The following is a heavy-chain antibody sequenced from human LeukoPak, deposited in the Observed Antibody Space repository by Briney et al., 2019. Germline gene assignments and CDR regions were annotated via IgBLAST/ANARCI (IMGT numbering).Heavy chain of an antibody. V-gene: IGHV3-23*01. Sequence: GGSLRLSCAASGFTFSSYAMSWVRQAPGKGLEWVSAISGSGGSTYYADSVKGRFTISRDNSKNTLYLQMDSLRAEDTAVYYCAKDVVEITMIVSDAFDIWGQGTMVTVSS. J-gene: IGHJ3*02. CDR3: AKDVVEITMIVSDAFDI. CDR1: GFTFSSYA. CDR2: ISGSGGST. D-gene: IGHD3-22*01.